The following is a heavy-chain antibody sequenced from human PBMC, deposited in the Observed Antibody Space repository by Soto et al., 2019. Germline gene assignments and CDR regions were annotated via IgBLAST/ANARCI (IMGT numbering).Heavy chain of an antibody. CDR3: ARNEEIEGSSWYMLDS. Sequence: GESLKISCQGSGYSFTNYWISWVRQLPGKGLEWMGRIDPRDSYTTYNPSFRGHVTMSADKSITTAYLQWSSLKASDTAIYFCARNEEIEGSSWYMLDSWGQGTLVTVSS. V-gene: IGHV5-10-1*01. CDR1: GYSFTNYW. D-gene: IGHD6-13*01. J-gene: IGHJ4*02. CDR2: IDPRDSYT.